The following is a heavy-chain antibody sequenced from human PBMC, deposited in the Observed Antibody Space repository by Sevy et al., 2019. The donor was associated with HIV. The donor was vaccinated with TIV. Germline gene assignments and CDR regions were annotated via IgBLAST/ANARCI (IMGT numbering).Heavy chain of an antibody. V-gene: IGHV4-59*01. Sequence: SETLSLTCTVSGGSISGYYWSWIRQPPGKGLEWIGYISYSGSTNYNPSLKSRVTISVDTSKNEFSLKLSSVTAADTAVYYCAGSRVITSTCDYWGQGTLVTVSS. CDR1: GGSISGYY. CDR2: ISYSGST. J-gene: IGHJ4*02. CDR3: AGSRVITSTCDY. D-gene: IGHD1-20*01.